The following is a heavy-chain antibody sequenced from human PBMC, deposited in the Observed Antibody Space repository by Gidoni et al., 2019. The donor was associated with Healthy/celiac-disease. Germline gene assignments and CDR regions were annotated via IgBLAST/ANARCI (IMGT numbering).Heavy chain of an antibody. J-gene: IGHJ4*02. V-gene: IGHV3-9*01. CDR3: AKDGNYYDSSGYFDY. CDR1: GFTFDDYA. D-gene: IGHD3-22*01. CDR2: IIWNSGSI. Sequence: EVQLVESGGGLVQPGRSLRLSCAASGFTFDDYAMHWVRQAPGKGLEWVSGIIWNSGSIGYADSVKGRFTISRDNAKNSLYLQMNSLRAEDTALYYCAKDGNYYDSSGYFDYWGQGTLVTVSS.